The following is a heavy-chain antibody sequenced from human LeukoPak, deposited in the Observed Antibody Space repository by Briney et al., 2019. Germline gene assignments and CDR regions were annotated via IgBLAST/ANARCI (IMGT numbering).Heavy chain of an antibody. CDR1: GFTFSSYG. CDR2: IWYDGSNK. V-gene: IGHV3-33*06. J-gene: IGHJ4*02. CDR3: AKGSSHGPYYFDY. D-gene: IGHD5-18*01. Sequence: GRSLRLSCAASGFTFSSYGMHWVRQAPGKGLEWVAVIWYDGSNKYYADSVKGRFTISRDNSKNTLYLQMNSLRAEDTAVYYCAKGSSHGPYYFDYWGQGTLVTVSS.